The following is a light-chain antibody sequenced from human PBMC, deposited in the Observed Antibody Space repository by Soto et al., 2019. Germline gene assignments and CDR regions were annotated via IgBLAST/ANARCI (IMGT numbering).Light chain of an antibody. CDR2: GAS. CDR1: QSVNNNY. V-gene: IGKV3-20*01. J-gene: IGKJ4*01. CDR3: QQYGSSPLT. Sequence: EIVLTQSPGTLSLSPGERATLSCRASQSVNNNYLAWYQQNPGQAPRLLIYGASRRATGIPDRFSGSGSGTDFTLTISRLEPEDFAVYSCQQYGSSPLTFGGGTKVEIK.